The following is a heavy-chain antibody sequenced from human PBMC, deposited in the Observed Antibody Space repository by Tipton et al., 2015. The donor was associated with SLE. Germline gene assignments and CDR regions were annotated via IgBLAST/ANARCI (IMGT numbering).Heavy chain of an antibody. Sequence: GSLRLSCAASGFTFSSYSMNWVRQAPGKGLEWVSSISSSSSYIYYADSVKGRFTISRDNAKNSLYLQMNSLRAEDTAVYYCARDGTTYYYDSSGSQGYYYYYMDVWGKGTTVTVSS. J-gene: IGHJ6*03. V-gene: IGHV3-21*01. CDR1: GFTFSSYS. CDR2: ISSSSSYI. CDR3: ARDGTTYYYDSSGSQGYYYYYMDV. D-gene: IGHD3-22*01.